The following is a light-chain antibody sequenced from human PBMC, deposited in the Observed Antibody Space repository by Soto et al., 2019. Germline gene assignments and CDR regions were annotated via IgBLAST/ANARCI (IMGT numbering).Light chain of an antibody. CDR1: QSVLHSSNNKNY. CDR3: QQFYSSPFT. Sequence: DIVMTQSPDSLAVSLGERATINCKSSQSVLHSSNNKNYLAWYQQKPGQPPKLLIHWASTRESGVPDRFSGGGSGTDFTLTISSLQAEDVAVYYCQQFYSSPFTFGPGTKVDIK. CDR2: WAS. J-gene: IGKJ3*01. V-gene: IGKV4-1*01.